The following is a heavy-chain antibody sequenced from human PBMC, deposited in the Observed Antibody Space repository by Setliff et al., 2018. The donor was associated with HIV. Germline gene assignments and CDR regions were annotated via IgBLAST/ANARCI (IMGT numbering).Heavy chain of an antibody. CDR2: IYYSGST. CDR1: GDSISSSSYY. J-gene: IGHJ6*02. V-gene: IGHV4-39*01. D-gene: IGHD1-26*01. Sequence: TLSLTCSVSGDSISSSSYYWGWIRQPPGKGLEWIGSIYYSGSTYYNPSLNSRVTISVDASKNQFSLKLSSVTAADTAVYYCARGELLYYYYYGMDVWGQGTTVTVSS. CDR3: ARGELLYYYYYGMDV.